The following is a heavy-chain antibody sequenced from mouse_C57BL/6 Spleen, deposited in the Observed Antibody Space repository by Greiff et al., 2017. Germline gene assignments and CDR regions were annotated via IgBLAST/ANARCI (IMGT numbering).Heavy chain of an antibody. CDR1: GFTFSSYA. CDR2: ISDGGSYT. CDR3: AREDVAGSAY. V-gene: IGHV5-4*01. J-gene: IGHJ3*01. Sequence: EVQGVESGGGLVKPGGSLKLSCAASGFTFSSYAMSWVRQTPEKRLEWVATISDGGSYTYYPDNVKGRFTISRDNAKNNLYLQRSHLKSEDTSMYYCAREDVAGSAYWGQGTLVTVSA.